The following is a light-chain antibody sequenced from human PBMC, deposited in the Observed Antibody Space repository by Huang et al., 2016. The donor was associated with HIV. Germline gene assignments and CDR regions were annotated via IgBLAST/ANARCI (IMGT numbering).Light chain of an antibody. Sequence: EIVMTQSPATLSVSPGERATLSCKASQSVDSNLAWYQQKPGQAPRLLLYGASTRAIGGAARFSGSGSGTNFTLTISSLQSEDFAVYYCQQYNNWPPWTFGQGTKVEIK. J-gene: IGKJ1*01. V-gene: IGKV3-15*01. CDR3: QQYNNWPPWT. CDR1: QSVDSN. CDR2: GAS.